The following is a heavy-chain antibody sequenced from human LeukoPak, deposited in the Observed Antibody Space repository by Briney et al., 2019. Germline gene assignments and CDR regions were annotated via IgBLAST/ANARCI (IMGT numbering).Heavy chain of an antibody. J-gene: IGHJ5*02. CDR3: ARDGASMYYGSGSFSNWFDP. V-gene: IGHV4-4*02. CDR2: IYHSGRN. D-gene: IGHD3-10*01. Sequence: SGTLSLTCAVSGGSISSSNWGSWVRQPPGKGLEWIGEIYHSGRNNYNPSLKSRVTISVDKSKNQFSLKLSSVTAADTAVYYCARDGASMYYGSGSFSNWFDPWGQGTLVTVSS. CDR1: GGSISSSNW.